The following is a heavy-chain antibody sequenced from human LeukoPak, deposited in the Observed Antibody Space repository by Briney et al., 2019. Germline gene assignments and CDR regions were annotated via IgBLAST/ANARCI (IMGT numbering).Heavy chain of an antibody. CDR1: EFTFSTYW. CDR3: ARATRIYSSGWYYSFDY. CDR2: INVDGSGA. V-gene: IGHV3-74*01. J-gene: IGHJ4*02. D-gene: IGHD6-19*01. Sequence: GGSLRLSCAASEFTFSTYWMHWVRQAPGKGLVWVSHINVDGSGAPYADSGKGRFTISRDNAKNTLYLHMNSLRAEDTAVYYCARATRIYSSGWYYSFDYWGQGTLVTVSS.